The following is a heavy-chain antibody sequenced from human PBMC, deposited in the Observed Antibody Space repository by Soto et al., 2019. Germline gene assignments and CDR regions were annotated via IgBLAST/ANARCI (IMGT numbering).Heavy chain of an antibody. CDR2: IYPGDSDT. CDR1: GYSFTSYW. Sequence: GSLKISCKGSGYSFTSYWIGWVRQMPGKGLEWMGIIYPGDSDTRYSPSFQGQVTISADKSISTAYLQWSSLKASDTAMYYCARWGVDTAMVTYYYYGMDVWGQGTTVTVYS. V-gene: IGHV5-51*01. CDR3: ARWGVDTAMVTYYYYGMDV. D-gene: IGHD5-18*01. J-gene: IGHJ6*02.